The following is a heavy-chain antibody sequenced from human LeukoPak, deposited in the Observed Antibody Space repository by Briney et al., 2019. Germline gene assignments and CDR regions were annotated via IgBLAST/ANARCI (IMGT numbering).Heavy chain of an antibody. CDR3: ARDGGLHTSFDY. J-gene: IGHJ4*02. V-gene: IGHV3-7*01. Sequence: LPGGSLRLSCAASGFTFSNYAMSWVRQAPGKGLEWVANTKPDGSAEYYADSVRGRFTASRDNANNLLYLQMNRLRAEDTAVYYCARDGGLHTSFDYWGQGTLLTVSS. CDR2: TKPDGSAE. D-gene: IGHD2-15*01. CDR1: GFTFSNYA.